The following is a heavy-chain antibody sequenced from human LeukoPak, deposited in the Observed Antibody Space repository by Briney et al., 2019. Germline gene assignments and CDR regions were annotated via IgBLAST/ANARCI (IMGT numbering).Heavy chain of an antibody. CDR2: IYTSGSA. V-gene: IGHV4-61*02. Sequence: SETLSLTCAVSGGSISSGGYSWSWIRQPPGKGLEWIGRIYTSGSANYNPSLKSRVTISVDTSKNQFSLKLSSVTAADTAVYYCAITMVRGVIILFDYWGQGTLVTVSS. CDR1: GGSISSGGYS. CDR3: AITMVRGVIILFDY. D-gene: IGHD3-10*01. J-gene: IGHJ4*02.